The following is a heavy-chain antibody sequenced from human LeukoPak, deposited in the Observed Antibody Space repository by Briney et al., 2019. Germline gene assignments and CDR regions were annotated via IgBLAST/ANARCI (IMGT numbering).Heavy chain of an antibody. CDR2: ISGGDGIT. Sequence: GGSLRLSCAASGFIFSPYAMSWVRQAPGKGLEWVSAISGGDGITYYADSVKGRFTISRDNSKNTLYLQMNSLRAEDTAVYYCATESVLGYCSSTSCYGGGFDYWGQGTLVTVSS. J-gene: IGHJ4*02. CDR1: GFIFSPYA. CDR3: ATESVLGYCSSTSCYGGGFDY. D-gene: IGHD2-2*01. V-gene: IGHV3-23*01.